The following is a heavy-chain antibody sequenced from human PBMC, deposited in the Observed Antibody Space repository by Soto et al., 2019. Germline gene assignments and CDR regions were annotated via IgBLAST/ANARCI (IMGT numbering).Heavy chain of an antibody. Sequence: SVKVSCKASGGTFSSYAISGVRQAPGQGLEWMGGIIPIFGTANYAQKFQGRVTITADKSTSTAYMELSSLRSEDTAVYYCARIRLQYTLVDAFDIWGQGTMVTVSS. CDR1: GGTFSSYA. CDR2: IIPIFGTA. D-gene: IGHD4-4*01. V-gene: IGHV1-69*06. CDR3: ARIRLQYTLVDAFDI. J-gene: IGHJ3*02.